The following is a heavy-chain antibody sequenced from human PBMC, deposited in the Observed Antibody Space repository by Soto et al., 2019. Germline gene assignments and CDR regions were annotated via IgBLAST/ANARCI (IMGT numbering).Heavy chain of an antibody. V-gene: IGHV3-21*01. Sequence: MYYDHQAPGKGLEWVSSISSSSYIYYADSVKGRFTISRDNAKNSLYLQMNSLRAEDTAVYYCARDHNSYTNFVYMRQGTLVSV. CDR3: ARDHNSYTNFVY. CDR2: ISSSSYI. D-gene: IGHD1-26*01. J-gene: IGHJ4*02.